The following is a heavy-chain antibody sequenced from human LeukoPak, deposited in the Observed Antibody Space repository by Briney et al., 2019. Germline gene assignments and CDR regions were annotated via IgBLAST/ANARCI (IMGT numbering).Heavy chain of an antibody. CDR1: GYTFTSYG. V-gene: IGHV1-18*01. CDR3: AREEVYCSGGSCYSVHNWFDP. D-gene: IGHD2-15*01. CDR2: VSAYNGNT. J-gene: IGHJ5*02. Sequence: ASVKVSCKASGYTFTSYGISWVRQAPGQGLEWMGWVSAYNGNTNYAQKLQGRVTMTTDTSTSTAYMELRSLRSDDTAVYYCAREEVYCSGGSCYSVHNWFDPWGQGTLVTVSS.